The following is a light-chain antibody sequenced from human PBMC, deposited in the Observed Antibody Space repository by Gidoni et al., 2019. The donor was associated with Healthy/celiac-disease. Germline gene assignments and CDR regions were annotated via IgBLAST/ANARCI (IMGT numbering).Light chain of an antibody. CDR3: QQYNS. CDR1: QSISSW. Sequence: DIQMTQSPSTLSESVGDRVTITCRASQSISSWLAWYQQKPGKAPKLLLYKASSLESGVPSRFSGIGSGTEFTLTISSLQPDDCATYYCQQYNSFGQGTKLEIK. V-gene: IGKV1-5*03. J-gene: IGKJ2*01. CDR2: KAS.